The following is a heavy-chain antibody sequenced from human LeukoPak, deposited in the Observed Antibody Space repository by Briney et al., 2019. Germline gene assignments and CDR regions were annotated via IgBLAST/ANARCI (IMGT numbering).Heavy chain of an antibody. Sequence: PGRSLRLSCTASGFTFGDYAMSWFRQAPGKGLEWAGFIRSKAYGGTTEYAASVKGRFTISRDDSKSIAYLQMNSLKTEDTAVYYCTSGIGRFYSYGYYFGYWGQGTLVTVSS. J-gene: IGHJ4*02. V-gene: IGHV3-49*03. CDR3: TSGIGRFYSYGYYFGY. CDR2: IRSKAYGGTT. CDR1: GFTFGDYA. D-gene: IGHD5-18*01.